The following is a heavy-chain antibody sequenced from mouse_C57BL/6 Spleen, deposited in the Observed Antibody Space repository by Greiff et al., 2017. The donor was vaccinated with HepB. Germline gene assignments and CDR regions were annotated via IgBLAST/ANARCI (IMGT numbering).Heavy chain of an antibody. V-gene: IGHV1-15*01. CDR3: TRWLLPFAY. Sequence: VKLQESGAELVRPGASVTLSCKASGYTFTDYEMHWVKQTPVHGLEWIGAIDPETGGTAYNQKFKGKAILTADKSSSTAYMELRSLTSEDSAVYYCTRWLLPFAYWGQGTLVTVSA. CDR2: IDPETGGT. J-gene: IGHJ3*01. D-gene: IGHD2-3*01. CDR1: GYTFTDYE.